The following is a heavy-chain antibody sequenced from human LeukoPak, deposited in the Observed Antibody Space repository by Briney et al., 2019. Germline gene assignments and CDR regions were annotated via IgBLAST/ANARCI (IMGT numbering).Heavy chain of an antibody. V-gene: IGHV4-34*01. Sequence: SETLSLTCAVYGGSFSGYYWSWIRRPPGKGLEWIGEINHSGSTNYNPSLKSRVTISVDTSKNQFSLKLSSVTAADTAVYYCARRGSGWYRGHFDCWGQGTLVTVSS. J-gene: IGHJ4*02. CDR1: GGSFSGYY. CDR3: ARRGSGWYRGHFDC. CDR2: INHSGST. D-gene: IGHD6-19*01.